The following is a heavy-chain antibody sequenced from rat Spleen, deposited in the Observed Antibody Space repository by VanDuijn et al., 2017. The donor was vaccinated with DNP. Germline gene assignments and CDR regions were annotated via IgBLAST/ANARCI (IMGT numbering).Heavy chain of an antibody. Sequence: EVQLVESGGGLVQPGRSLKFSCAASGFTFSDYAMAWVRQAPTKVLEWVAYIPYDGGTSNYRDPVKGRFTISIDNARITLYLQMNSLRAEDTATYYCTPGVFGPRGLYVMDAWGQGASVTVSS. J-gene: IGHJ4*01. CDR3: TPGVFGPRGLYVMDA. CDR2: IPYDGGTS. D-gene: IGHD1-4*01. V-gene: IGHV5-17*01. CDR1: GFTFSDYA.